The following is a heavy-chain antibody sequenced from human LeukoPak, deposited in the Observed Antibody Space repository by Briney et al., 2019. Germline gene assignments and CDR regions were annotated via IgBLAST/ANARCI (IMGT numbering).Heavy chain of an antibody. J-gene: IGHJ4*02. CDR1: GLTFSTFG. V-gene: IGHV3-30*18. CDR3: AKDRLVVAPAAMTSNFDF. D-gene: IGHD2-2*01. CDR2: ISYDGRNS. Sequence: GRSLRLSCAASGLTFSTFGMHWVRQAPGKGLEWVAVISYDGRNSYYADSVKGRFTISRDNSKYTLYLQMNSLKTEDTAVYYCAKDRLVVAPAAMTSNFDFWGQGTLVTVSS.